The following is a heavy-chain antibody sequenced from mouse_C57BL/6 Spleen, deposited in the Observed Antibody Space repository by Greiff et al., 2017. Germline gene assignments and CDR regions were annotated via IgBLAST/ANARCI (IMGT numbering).Heavy chain of an antibody. CDR3: APYSDYFDY. Sequence: VQLQQSGAELVKPGASVKLSCTASGFNIKDYYMHWVKQRTEQGLEWIGRIDPEDGETKYAPQFQGKATITADTSSNTAYLQLSSLTSEDTAVYYCAPYSDYFDYWGQGTTLTVSS. CDR1: GFNIKDYY. V-gene: IGHV14-2*01. CDR2: IDPEDGET. J-gene: IGHJ2*01. D-gene: IGHD3-1*01.